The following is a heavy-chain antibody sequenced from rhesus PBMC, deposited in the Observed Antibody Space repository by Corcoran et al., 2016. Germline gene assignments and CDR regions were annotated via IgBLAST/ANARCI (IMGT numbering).Heavy chain of an antibody. CDR1: GVSISSNG. V-gene: IGHV4-173*01. D-gene: IGHD2-21*01. J-gene: IGHJ5-2*02. CDR2: ISGSDGST. CDR3: ARDWCHGSGCSSLDV. Sequence: QLQLQESGPGLVKPSETLSLTCAVAGVSISSNGWRWIRQPPGKGLEWIGRISGSDGSTNYNPSLKSRVTTSTDTSKNQFSLKLSSVTAADTAVYYCARDWCHGSGCSSLDVWGRGVLVTVSS.